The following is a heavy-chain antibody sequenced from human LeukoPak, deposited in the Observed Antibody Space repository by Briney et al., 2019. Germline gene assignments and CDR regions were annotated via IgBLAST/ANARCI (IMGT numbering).Heavy chain of an antibody. CDR3: ARGVRDNWFDP. V-gene: IGHV1-69*13. CDR2: IIPIFGTA. D-gene: IGHD3-10*01. CDR1: GGTFSSYA. Sequence: GASVTVSCTASGGTFSSYAISWVRQAPGQGLEWMGGIIPIFGTANYAQKFQGRVTITADESTSTAYMELSSLRSEDTAVYYCARGVRDNWFDPWGQGTLVTVSS. J-gene: IGHJ5*02.